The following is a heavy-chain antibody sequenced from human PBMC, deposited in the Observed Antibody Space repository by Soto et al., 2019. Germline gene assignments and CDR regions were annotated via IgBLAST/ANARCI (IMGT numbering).Heavy chain of an antibody. Sequence: GASVKVSCKASGYTFTGYYMHWVRQAPGQGLEWMGWINPNSGGTNYAQKFQGRVTITADESTSTAYMELSSLRSEDTAVYYCARAPYYYDSSGHPFDPWGQGTLVTVSS. J-gene: IGHJ5*02. D-gene: IGHD3-22*01. V-gene: IGHV1-2*02. CDR1: GYTFTGYY. CDR2: INPNSGGT. CDR3: ARAPYYYDSSGHPFDP.